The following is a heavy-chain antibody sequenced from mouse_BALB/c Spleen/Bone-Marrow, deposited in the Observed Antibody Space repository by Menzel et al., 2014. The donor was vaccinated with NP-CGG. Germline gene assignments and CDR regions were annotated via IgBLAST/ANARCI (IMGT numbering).Heavy chain of an antibody. V-gene: IGHV1-7*01. CDR2: INPTTGYT. D-gene: IGHD1-1*01. CDR3: ARRAYGSGYGFAY. J-gene: IGHJ3*01. CDR1: GYTFTSYW. Sequence: VKVVESGAELAKPGASVKMSCKASGYTFTSYWMHWVKQRPGQGLEWIGYINPTTGYTEYNQKFKDKATLTADKSSSTAYMQLSSLTSEDSAVYYCARRAYGSGYGFAYWGQGTLVTVSA.